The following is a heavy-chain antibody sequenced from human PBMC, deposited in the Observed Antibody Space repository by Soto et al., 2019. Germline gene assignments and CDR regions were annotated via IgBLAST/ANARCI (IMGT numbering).Heavy chain of an antibody. CDR2: IGTAGDT. Sequence: PGGSLRLSCAASGFTFSSYDMHWVRQATGKGLEWVSAIGTAGDTYYPGSVKGRFTISRENAKNSLYLQMNSLRAGDTAVYYCARCLGDLSLSAFDIWGQGTLVTVSS. CDR1: GFTFSSYD. D-gene: IGHD3-16*02. CDR3: ARCLGDLSLSAFDI. V-gene: IGHV3-13*04. J-gene: IGHJ3*02.